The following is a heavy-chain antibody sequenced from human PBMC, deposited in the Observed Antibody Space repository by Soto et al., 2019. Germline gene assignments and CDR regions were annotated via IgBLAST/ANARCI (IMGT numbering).Heavy chain of an antibody. CDR3: ARDVDGMDV. J-gene: IGHJ6*02. CDR1: GFPFSSYS. CDR2: ISNSSTTI. V-gene: IGHV3-48*02. Sequence: GGSLRLSCAASGFPFSSYSMNWVRQAPGKGLEWVSYISNSSTTIKDADSVKGRFTISRDNGKNSLYLQMNSLRDKDTAVYYCARDVDGMDVWGQGTTVTVSS.